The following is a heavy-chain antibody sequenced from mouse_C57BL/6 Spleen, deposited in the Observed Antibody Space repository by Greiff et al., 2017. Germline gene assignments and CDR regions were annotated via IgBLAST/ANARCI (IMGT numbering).Heavy chain of an antibody. V-gene: IGHV1-80*01. CDR2: IYPGDGDT. CDR1: GYAFSSYW. CDR3: AREGALTTVVEAMDY. D-gene: IGHD1-1*01. J-gene: IGHJ4*01. Sequence: VQLKQSGAELVKPGASVKISCKASGYAFSSYWMNWVKQRPGKGLEWIGQIYPGDGDTNYNGKFKGKATLTADKSSSTAYMQLSSLTSEDSAVYFCAREGALTTVVEAMDYWGQGTSVTVSS.